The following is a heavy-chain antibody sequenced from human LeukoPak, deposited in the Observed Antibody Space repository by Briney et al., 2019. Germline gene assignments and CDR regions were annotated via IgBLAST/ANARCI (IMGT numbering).Heavy chain of an antibody. D-gene: IGHD1-26*01. Sequence: SETLSLTCTVSGYSISSGYYWGWIRQPPGKGLEWIGSIYHSGSTYYNPSLKSRVTISVDTSKNQFSLKLSSVTAADTAVYYCARDPACGSYYEGPFDYWGQGTLVTVSS. V-gene: IGHV4-38-2*02. CDR2: IYHSGST. J-gene: IGHJ4*02. CDR1: GYSISSGYY. CDR3: ARDPACGSYYEGPFDY.